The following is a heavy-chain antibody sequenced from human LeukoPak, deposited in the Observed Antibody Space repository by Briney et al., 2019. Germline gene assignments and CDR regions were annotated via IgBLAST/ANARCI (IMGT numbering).Heavy chain of an antibody. J-gene: IGHJ4*02. CDR3: AKASGSYSYDY. CDR2: ISGSGGST. CDR1: GFTCSSYA. Sequence: GGSLRLSCAASGFTCSSYAMIWVRQAPGKGREWVSAISGSGGSTYYADSVKGRFTISRDNSKNTLYLQMNSLRAEDTAVYYCAKASGSYSYDYWGQGTLVTVSS. D-gene: IGHD1-26*01. V-gene: IGHV3-23*01.